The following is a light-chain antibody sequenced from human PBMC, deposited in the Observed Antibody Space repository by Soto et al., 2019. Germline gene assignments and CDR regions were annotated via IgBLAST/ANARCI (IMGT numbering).Light chain of an antibody. CDR3: QQRSNWPTWT. J-gene: IGKJ1*01. Sequence: EIVLTQSPGTLSLSPGEGATLSCRASQSVSRHLAWYQQKPGQAPRLLIYDASNRATGIPVRFSGSGSGTDFTLTISSLEPEDFAVYYCQQRSNWPTWTFGQGTKVDIK. CDR1: QSVSRH. V-gene: IGKV3-11*01. CDR2: DAS.